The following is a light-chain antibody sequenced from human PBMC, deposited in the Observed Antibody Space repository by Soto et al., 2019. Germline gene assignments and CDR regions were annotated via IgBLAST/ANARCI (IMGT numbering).Light chain of an antibody. CDR3: QHYRRNTWS. J-gene: IGKJ1*01. Sequence: DIQMTQSPSTLSASVGGRVTITCRASQSVGTWVAWYQQKPGKAPKLLIYGASNLESGVPSRFSGRGSGTEFTLTITPLPPDDFATYFCQHYRRNTWSFGPGTKVDI. CDR2: GAS. V-gene: IGKV1-5*01. CDR1: QSVGTW.